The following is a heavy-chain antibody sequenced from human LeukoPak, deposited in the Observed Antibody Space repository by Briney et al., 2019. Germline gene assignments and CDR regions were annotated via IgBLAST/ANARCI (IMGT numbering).Heavy chain of an antibody. CDR2: INHSGST. D-gene: IGHD6-13*01. CDR1: GGSFSGYY. CDR3: ARTHRKPYGSSWYTGGRFDP. J-gene: IGHJ5*02. V-gene: IGHV4-34*01. Sequence: SETLSLTCAVHGGSFSGYYWSWIRQPPGKGLEWIGEINHSGSTNYNPSLKSRVTISVDTSKNQFSLKLSSVTAADTAVYYCARTHRKPYGSSWYTGGRFDPWGQGTLVTVSS.